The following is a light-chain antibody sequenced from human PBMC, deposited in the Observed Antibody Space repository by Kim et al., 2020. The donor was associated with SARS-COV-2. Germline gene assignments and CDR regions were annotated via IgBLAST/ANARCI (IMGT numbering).Light chain of an antibody. V-gene: IGLV7-43*01. J-gene: IGLJ3*02. CDR2: STD. CDR3: LLHYTGAQV. Sequence: PGGTVTLTWAARTGAVTSGYYPNWFQQKPGQPPRPLIYSTDRKHSWTPARFSGSLLGGKAALTLSAVRPEDEGDYYCLLHYTGAQVFGGGTRLTVL. CDR1: TGAVTSGYY.